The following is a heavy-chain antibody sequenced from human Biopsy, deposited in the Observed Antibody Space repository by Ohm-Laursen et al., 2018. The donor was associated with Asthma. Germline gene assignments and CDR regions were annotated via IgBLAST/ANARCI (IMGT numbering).Heavy chain of an antibody. D-gene: IGHD3-22*01. Sequence: SLRLSCAASGFSFDDCAMRWVRQAPGKGLEWVSSISWNSGNIDYAVSVKGRFTISRDNAKNSLYLQMQSLRPEDTAFYYCAKSADYYDSTDYLDFWGRGTLVTVSS. CDR1: GFSFDDCA. CDR2: ISWNSGNI. V-gene: IGHV3-9*01. CDR3: AKSADYYDSTDYLDF. J-gene: IGHJ4*01.